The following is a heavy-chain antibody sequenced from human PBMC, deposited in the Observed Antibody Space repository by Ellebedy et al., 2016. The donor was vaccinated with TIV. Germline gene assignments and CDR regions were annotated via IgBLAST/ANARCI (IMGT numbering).Heavy chain of an antibody. V-gene: IGHV4-59*01. CDR1: GASISSYY. CDR3: ARGEAFHY. D-gene: IGHD3-3*02. J-gene: IGHJ4*02. CDR2: IHYSGST. Sequence: SETLSLTXTVSGASISSYYWSWLRQPPGKALEWIGYIHYSGSTRYNPSLESRVTISLDTPKNNFSLRLSSVTAADTAVYYCARGEAFHYWGQGTLVTVSS.